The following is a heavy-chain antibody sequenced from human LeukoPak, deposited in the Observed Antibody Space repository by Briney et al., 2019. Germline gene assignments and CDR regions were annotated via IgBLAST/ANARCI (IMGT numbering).Heavy chain of an antibody. V-gene: IGHV3-30-3*01. Sequence: GRSLRLSCTASGFTLSSYAMHWVRQAPGKGLEWVAVISYDGSNKYYADSVKGRFTISRDNSKNTLYLQMNSLRAEDTAVYYCAWGPSDFWSGYSPYYYYYGMDVWGQGTTVTVSS. D-gene: IGHD3-3*01. J-gene: IGHJ6*02. CDR2: ISYDGSNK. CDR3: AWGPSDFWSGYSPYYYYYGMDV. CDR1: GFTLSSYA.